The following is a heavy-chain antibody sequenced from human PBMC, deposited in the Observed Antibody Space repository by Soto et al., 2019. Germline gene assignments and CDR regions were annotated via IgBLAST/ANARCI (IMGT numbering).Heavy chain of an antibody. Sequence: QVQLQESGPGLVKPSETLSLTCTVSGGSISSYYWSWIRQPPVKGLEWIGYIYYSGSTNYNPSLKSRVTISVDTSKNQSSLKLSSVTAADTAVYYCARRWGTTVDYWGQGTLVTVSS. D-gene: IGHD3-16*01. CDR3: ARRWGTTVDY. CDR2: IYYSGST. V-gene: IGHV4-59*08. CDR1: GGSISSYY. J-gene: IGHJ4*02.